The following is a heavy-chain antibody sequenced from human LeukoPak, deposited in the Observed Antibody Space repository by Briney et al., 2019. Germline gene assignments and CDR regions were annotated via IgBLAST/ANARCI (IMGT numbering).Heavy chain of an antibody. CDR3: ARGSNYFEYYFDF. Sequence: GGSLRLSCAASGFSLSEHYMSWIRQTPGKGLEWVSYISRTGSPIYYADSVKGRFTISRDSAKNSLFLQMNTLRAEDTAFYYCARGSNYFEYYFDFWGHGALVTVSS. D-gene: IGHD3-9*01. V-gene: IGHV3-11*01. J-gene: IGHJ4*01. CDR2: ISRTGSPI. CDR1: GFSLSEHY.